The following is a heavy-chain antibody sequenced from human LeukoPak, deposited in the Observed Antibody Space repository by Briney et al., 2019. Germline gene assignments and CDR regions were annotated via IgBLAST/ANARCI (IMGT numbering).Heavy chain of an antibody. V-gene: IGHV5-51*01. CDR3: ARQVTMIVERSYGMDV. CDR2: IYPGDSDT. J-gene: IGHJ6*02. D-gene: IGHD3-22*01. CDR1: GYSFTSYW. Sequence: GESLKISCKGSGYSFTSYWIGWVRQMPGKGLEWMGIIYPGDSDTRYSPSFQGQVTISADKSISTAYLQWSSLKASDTVMYYCARQVTMIVERSYGMDVWGQGTTVTVSS.